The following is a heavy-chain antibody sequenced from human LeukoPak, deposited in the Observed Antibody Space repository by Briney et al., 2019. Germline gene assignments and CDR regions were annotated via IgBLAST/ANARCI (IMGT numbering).Heavy chain of an antibody. J-gene: IGHJ4*02. Sequence: ASVKVSCKASGYTFTGYYMHWVRQAPGQGLEWMGWINPNSGGTNYAQKFRGRVTMTRDTSISTAYMELSRLRSDDTAVYYCARSGDTAMVIPHYWGQGTLVTVSS. V-gene: IGHV1-2*02. D-gene: IGHD5-18*01. CDR3: ARSGDTAMVIPHY. CDR2: INPNSGGT. CDR1: GYTFTGYY.